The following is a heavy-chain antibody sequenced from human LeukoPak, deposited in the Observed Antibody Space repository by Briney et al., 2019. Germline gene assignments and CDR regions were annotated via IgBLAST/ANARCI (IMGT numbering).Heavy chain of an antibody. J-gene: IGHJ4*02. D-gene: IGHD3-22*01. CDR2: IYYSGST. CDR1: GGSISSYY. V-gene: IGHV4-59*01. CDR3: ASDRPTYYYDSSGYLDY. Sequence: KPSETLSLTCTVSGGSISSYYWSWIRQPPGKGLEWIGCIYYSGSTNYNPSLKSRVTISVDTSKNQFSLKLSSVTAADTAVYYCASDRPTYYYDSSGYLDYWGQGTLVTVSS.